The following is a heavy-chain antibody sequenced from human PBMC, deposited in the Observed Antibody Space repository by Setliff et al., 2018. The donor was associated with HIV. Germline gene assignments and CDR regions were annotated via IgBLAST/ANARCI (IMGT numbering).Heavy chain of an antibody. J-gene: IGHJ4*02. Sequence: ASVKVSCKVSGYTLSELSMHWVRQAPGEGLEWMGGFDPEDGETIYAEKFQGRVTMTEDTSTNTAYMELRSLTSDDTAVYYCARDTMVVVSRFDYWGQGTLVTVSS. CDR2: FDPEDGET. CDR1: GYTLSELS. CDR3: ARDTMVVVSRFDY. V-gene: IGHV1-24*01. D-gene: IGHD2-21*01.